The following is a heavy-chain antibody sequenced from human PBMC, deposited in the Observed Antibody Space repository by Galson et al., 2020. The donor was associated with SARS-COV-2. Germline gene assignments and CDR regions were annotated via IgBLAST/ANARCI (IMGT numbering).Heavy chain of an antibody. Sequence: KSGPTLVQPTQTLTLTCTLSGFSLSTTTMAVGWIRQPPGGALEWLALIYLDDDKRYSPSLKSRLTITKDTSKNQVVLTMTSMDPVDTATYYCARYRLTYFDYWGQGTLVTVSS. V-gene: IGHV2-5*02. J-gene: IGHJ4*02. D-gene: IGHD5-18*01. CDR2: IYLDDDK. CDR3: ARYRLTYFDY. CDR1: GFSLSTTTMA.